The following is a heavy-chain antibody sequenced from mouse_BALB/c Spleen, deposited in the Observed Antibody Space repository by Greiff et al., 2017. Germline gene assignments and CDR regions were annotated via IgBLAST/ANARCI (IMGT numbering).Heavy chain of an antibody. CDR2: ISDGGSYT. CDR3: ARGGSSDFDY. CDR1: GFTFSDYY. V-gene: IGHV5-4*02. J-gene: IGHJ2*01. Sequence: EVHLVESGGGLVKPGGSLKLSCAASGFTFSDYYMYWVRQTPEKRLEWVATISDGGSYTYYPDSVKGRFTISRDNAKNNLYLQMSSLKSEDTAMYYCARGGSSDFDYWGQGTTLTVSS. D-gene: IGHD3-1*01.